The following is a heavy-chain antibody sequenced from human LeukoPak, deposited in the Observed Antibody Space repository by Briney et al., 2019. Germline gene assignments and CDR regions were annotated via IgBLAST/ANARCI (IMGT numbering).Heavy chain of an antibody. D-gene: IGHD7-27*01. J-gene: IGHJ4*02. CDR2: NSGSGGST. CDR1: GFIFSSYA. Sequence: SGGSLRLSCAASGFIFSSYAMSWVRQARGRGVEWVSANSGSGGSTYYADSVKGRFTISRDNSKNTLYLQINMLRAENTAVYYCAKDRGSSPKWGYFDYWGQGTLVTVSS. V-gene: IGHV3-23*01. CDR3: AKDRGSSPKWGYFDY.